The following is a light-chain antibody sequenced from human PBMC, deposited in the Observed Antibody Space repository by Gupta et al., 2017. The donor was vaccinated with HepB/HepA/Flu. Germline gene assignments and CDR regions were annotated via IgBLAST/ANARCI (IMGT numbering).Light chain of an antibody. V-gene: IGLV2-11*01. J-gene: IGLJ1*01. Sequence: QSALTQPRAVSGSPGQTVTISCTRASSDVGPYNYVSWYQPRPGNAPKLLIFDITTRPSGVPLPFSGSSSGDTASLTVSGLQAEDDEYYYSYSYTSTYVFGSGTKLSVL. CDR3: YSYTSTYV. CDR1: SSDVGPYNY. CDR2: DIT.